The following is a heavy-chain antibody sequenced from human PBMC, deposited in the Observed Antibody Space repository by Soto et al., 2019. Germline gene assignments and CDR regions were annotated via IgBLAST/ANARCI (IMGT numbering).Heavy chain of an antibody. D-gene: IGHD1-26*01. V-gene: IGHV3-43*02. CDR1: GFTFEDYA. J-gene: IGHJ4*02. Sequence: EVHLLESGGGVVQPGGSLRLSCSTSGFTFEDYAVHWVRQSSRKGLEWVSFINADGSDRYYADSVKGRFTISRDNTKGSFYLQMDRLGLEDTAIYYCAKAKFYFDSSPFDSWGQGTLVTVSS. CDR2: INADGSDR. CDR3: AKAKFYFDSSPFDS.